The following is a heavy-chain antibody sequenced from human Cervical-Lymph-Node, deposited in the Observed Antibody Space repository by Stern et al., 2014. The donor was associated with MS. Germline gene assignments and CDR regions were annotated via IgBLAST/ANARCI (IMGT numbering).Heavy chain of an antibody. D-gene: IGHD4-23*01. J-gene: IGHJ4*02. V-gene: IGHV4-31*03. CDR2: ISYSGSS. CDR3: ARERGNFGTMSVLDS. CDR1: GGSISSGGYY. Sequence: HVQLQESGPGLVKPSQTLSLTCTVSGGSISSGGYYWSWIRQDPGKGLGWIGYISYSGSSYYNPSLKSRVTISVDTSKNQFSLKLSSLTDADTAVYYCARERGNFGTMSVLDSWGQGTLVTVSS.